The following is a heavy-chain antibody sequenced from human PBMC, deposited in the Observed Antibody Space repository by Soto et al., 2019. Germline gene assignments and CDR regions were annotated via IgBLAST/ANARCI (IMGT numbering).Heavy chain of an antibody. D-gene: IGHD3-10*01. CDR1: GFTFSSYA. Sequence: GGSLRLSCAASGFTFSSYAMHWVRQAPGKGLEWVAVISYDGSNKYYADSVKGRFTISRDNSKNTLYLQMNSLRAEDTAVYYCARSRGGDFDYWGQGTLVTVSS. CDR2: ISYDGSNK. V-gene: IGHV3-30-3*01. CDR3: ARSRGGDFDY. J-gene: IGHJ4*02.